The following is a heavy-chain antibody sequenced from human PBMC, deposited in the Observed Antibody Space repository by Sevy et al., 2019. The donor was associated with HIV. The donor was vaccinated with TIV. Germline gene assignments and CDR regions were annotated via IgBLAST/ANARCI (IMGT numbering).Heavy chain of an antibody. CDR1: GFTFSKYS. V-gene: IGHV3-23*01. J-gene: IGHJ4*02. D-gene: IGHD2-8*01. CDR3: AREGCTKPHDY. Sequence: GGSLRLSCAASGFTFSKYSMSWVRQPPGKGLEWVSTLSFGCGEINYADSVKGRFTSSRDNSKSSGYLQMNNLGPEDTAVYYCAREGCTKPHDYWGQGTLVTVSS. CDR2: LSFGCGEI.